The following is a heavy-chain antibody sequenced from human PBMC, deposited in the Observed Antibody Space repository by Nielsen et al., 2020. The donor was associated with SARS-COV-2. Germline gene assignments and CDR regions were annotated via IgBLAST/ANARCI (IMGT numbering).Heavy chain of an antibody. Sequence: GGSLRLSCAASGFTFSSYAMSWVRQAPGKGLEWVSAISGSGGSTYYADSVKGRFTISRDNAKNSLYLQMNSLRAEDTALYHCARVRADYYYYGMDVWGQGTTVTVSS. CDR1: GFTFSSYA. CDR2: ISGSGGST. CDR3: ARVRADYYYYGMDV. J-gene: IGHJ6*02. V-gene: IGHV3-23*01.